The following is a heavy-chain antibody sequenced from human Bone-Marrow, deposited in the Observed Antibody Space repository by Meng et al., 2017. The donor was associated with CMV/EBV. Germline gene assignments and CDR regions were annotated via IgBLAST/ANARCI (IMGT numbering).Heavy chain of an antibody. Sequence: GESLKISCAASGFTFSSYSMNWVRQAPGKGLEWVSSISPRGTYIFYADSLKGRFTISRDNAKSSLYLQMNSLRAEDTALYYCARDGGAWQHDRGYFDYWGQGTLVTVSS. D-gene: IGHD3-16*01. J-gene: IGHJ4*02. CDR3: ARDGGAWQHDRGYFDY. CDR1: GFTFSSYS. CDR2: ISPRGTYI. V-gene: IGHV3-21*01.